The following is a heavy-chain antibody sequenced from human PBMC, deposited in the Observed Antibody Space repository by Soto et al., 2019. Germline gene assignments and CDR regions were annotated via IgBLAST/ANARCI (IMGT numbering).Heavy chain of an antibody. J-gene: IGHJ5*02. V-gene: IGHV4-4*07. CDR3: VRDGTKTLRDWFDP. Sequence: SEPLSLTCTVSGASISGFYWSWIRKSAGKGLEWIGRIYATGTTDYNPSLKSRVMMSVGTSKKRLSLKLRSVTAADTAVYYCVRDGTKTLRDWFDPWGQGTLVTVSS. CDR2: IYATGTT. D-gene: IGHD1-1*01. CDR1: GASISGFY.